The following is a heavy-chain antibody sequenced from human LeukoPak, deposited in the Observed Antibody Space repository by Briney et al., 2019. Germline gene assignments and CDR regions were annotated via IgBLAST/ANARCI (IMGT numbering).Heavy chain of an antibody. V-gene: IGHV3-33*01. CDR1: GLTFSSHG. Sequence: PGGSLRLSCAASGLTFSSHGMHWVRQAPGKGLEWVAVIWYDGSNKYYAYSVKGRFTISKDKSNNKLYLELNSLRAEDTAVYYCARVVTWFDPWGQGTVVTVSS. CDR2: IWYDGSNK. J-gene: IGHJ5*02. CDR3: ARVVTWFDP.